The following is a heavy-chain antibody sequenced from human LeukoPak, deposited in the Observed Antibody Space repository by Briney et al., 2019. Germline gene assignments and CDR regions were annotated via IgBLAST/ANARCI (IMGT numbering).Heavy chain of an antibody. D-gene: IGHD2-15*01. CDR1: GFTVSSNY. CDR3: TTLLGYCSGGSCYPSNYYYYMDV. Sequence: GGSLRLSCAASGFTVSSNYMSWVRQAPGKGLEWVSVIYSGVSTYYADSVKGRFTISRDNSKNTLYLQMNSLRAEDTAVYYCTTLLGYCSGGSCYPSNYYYYMDVWGKGTTVTVSS. J-gene: IGHJ6*03. CDR2: IYSGVST. V-gene: IGHV3-53*01.